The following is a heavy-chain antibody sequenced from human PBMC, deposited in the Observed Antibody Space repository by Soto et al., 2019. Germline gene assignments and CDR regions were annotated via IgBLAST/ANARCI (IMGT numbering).Heavy chain of an antibody. Sequence: PSETLSLTCTVSGGSISSSSYYWGWIRQPPGKGLEWIGSIYYSGSTYYNPSLKSRVTISVDTSKNQFSLKLSSVTAADTVVYYCARLYHPPSAAWVDYWGQGTLVTVSS. D-gene: IGHD6-13*01. J-gene: IGHJ4*02. CDR1: GGSISSSSYY. CDR2: IYYSGST. V-gene: IGHV4-39*01. CDR3: ARLYHPPSAAWVDY.